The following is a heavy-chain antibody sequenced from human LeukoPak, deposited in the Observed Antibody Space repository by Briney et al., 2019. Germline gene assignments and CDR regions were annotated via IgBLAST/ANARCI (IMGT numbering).Heavy chain of an antibody. J-gene: IGHJ4*02. CDR3: ARQRRGGSYCENYFDY. CDR1: GYSFTSYW. V-gene: IGHV5-51*01. D-gene: IGHD1-26*01. Sequence: GESLKISCKGSGYSFTSYWIGWVRQMPGKGLEWMGIIYPGDSDTRYSPSFQGQVTISADKSISTAYLQWSSLKASDTAMYYCARQRRGGSYCENYFDYWGQGTLVTVSS. CDR2: IYPGDSDT.